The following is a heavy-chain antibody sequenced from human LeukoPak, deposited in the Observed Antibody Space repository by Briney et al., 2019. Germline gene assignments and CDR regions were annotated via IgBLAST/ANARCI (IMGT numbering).Heavy chain of an antibody. CDR2: IYPRDSDT. V-gene: IGHV5-51*01. CDR3: ARHSDVVGAI. J-gene: IGHJ4*02. D-gene: IGHD3-16*01. CDR1: GYTFTHQW. Sequence: GESLKISFEASGYTFTHQWIGWVRPMPGTGLEWVGIIYPRDSDTIYSPSFQGHVTISADTSINTAYLEWRSLEASDTAMYYCARHSDVVGAIWGQGTQVTVSS.